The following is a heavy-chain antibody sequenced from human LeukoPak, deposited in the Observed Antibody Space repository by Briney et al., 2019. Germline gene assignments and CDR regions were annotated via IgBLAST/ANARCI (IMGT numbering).Heavy chain of an antibody. CDR2: ISAYNGNT. D-gene: IGHD5-18*01. CDR1: GYTFTSYD. Sequence: ASVKVSCKASGYTFTSYDINWVRQATGQGLEWMGWISAYNGNTNYAQKLQGRVTMTTDTSTSTAYMELRSLRSDDTAVYCCARDKGAWIQLWPAFDYWGQGTLVTVSS. CDR3: ARDKGAWIQLWPAFDY. J-gene: IGHJ4*02. V-gene: IGHV1-18*01.